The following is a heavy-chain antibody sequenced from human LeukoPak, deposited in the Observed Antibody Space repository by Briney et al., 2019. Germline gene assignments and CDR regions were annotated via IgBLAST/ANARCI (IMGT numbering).Heavy chain of an antibody. CDR3: ARVGIAAAGTRLHYFDY. D-gene: IGHD6-13*01. Sequence: ASVKVSCKASGYTFTSYGISWVRQAPGQGLEWMGWISAYNGNTNYAQKLQGRVTMTTDTSTSTAYMELRSLRSVDTAVYYCARVGIAAAGTRLHYFDYWGQGTLVTVSS. CDR2: ISAYNGNT. J-gene: IGHJ4*02. CDR1: GYTFTSYG. V-gene: IGHV1-18*01.